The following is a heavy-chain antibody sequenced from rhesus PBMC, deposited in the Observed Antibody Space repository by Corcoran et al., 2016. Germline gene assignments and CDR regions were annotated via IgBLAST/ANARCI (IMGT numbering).Heavy chain of an antibody. J-gene: IGHJ4*01. Sequence: EVQLVETGGGLVQPGGSLKLSCAASGFTFSSYGMNWVRQAPGKGLEWVSVIYMGGGSKYYADSVKGRFTISRDNSKNTLSLQMNSLRAEDTAVYYCVKDRAAAGYSYFDYWGQGVLVTVSS. V-gene: IGHV3S5*01. CDR3: VKDRAAAGYSYFDY. D-gene: IGHD6-25*01. CDR1: GFTFSSYG. CDR2: IYMGGGSK.